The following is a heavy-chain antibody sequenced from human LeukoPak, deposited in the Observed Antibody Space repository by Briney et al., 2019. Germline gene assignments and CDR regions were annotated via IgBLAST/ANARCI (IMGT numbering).Heavy chain of an antibody. CDR1: GFTFSSYS. V-gene: IGHV3-21*01. CDR2: ISSSSSYI. CDR3: ARDSISTYYYDSSGYQGAY. D-gene: IGHD3-22*01. J-gene: IGHJ4*02. Sequence: GGSLRLSCAASGFTFSSYSMNWVRQAPGKGLEWVSSISSSSSYIYYADSVKGRFTISRDNAKNSLYLQMNSLRAEDTAVYYWARDSISTYYYDSSGYQGAYWGQGTLVTVSS.